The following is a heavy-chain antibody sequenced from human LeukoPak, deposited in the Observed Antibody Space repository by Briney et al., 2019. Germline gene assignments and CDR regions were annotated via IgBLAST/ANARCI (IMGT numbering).Heavy chain of an antibody. J-gene: IGHJ4*02. D-gene: IGHD3-22*01. Sequence: GGSLRLSCAASGFTFSSYWMHWVRQAPGKGLVWVSRVNSDGSSTSYADSVKGRFTISRDNAKNTLYLQMNSLRAEDTAVYYCARVGRLSYYDSSGYYGWGQGTLVTVSS. CDR2: VNSDGSST. V-gene: IGHV3-74*01. CDR3: ARVGRLSYYDSSGYYG. CDR1: GFTFSSYW.